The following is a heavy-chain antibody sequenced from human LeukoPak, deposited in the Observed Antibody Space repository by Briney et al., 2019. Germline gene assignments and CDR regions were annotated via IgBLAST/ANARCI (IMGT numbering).Heavy chain of an antibody. CDR2: IYYSGST. D-gene: IGHD2-21*02. CDR1: GGSISSSSYY. CDR3: AREYLYCGGDCENAFDI. V-gene: IGHV4-39*07. J-gene: IGHJ3*02. Sequence: PSETLSLTCTVSGGSISSSSYYWGWIRQPPGKGLEWIGSIYYSGSTYYNPSLKSRVTISVDTSKNQFSLKLSSVTAADTAVYYCAREYLYCGGDCENAFDIWGQGTMVTVSS.